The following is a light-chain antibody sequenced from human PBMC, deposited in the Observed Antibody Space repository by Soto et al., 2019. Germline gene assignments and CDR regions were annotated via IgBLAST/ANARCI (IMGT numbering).Light chain of an antibody. CDR1: SSDVGGYNY. CDR3: SSYTSSSTLRV. Sequence: QSALTQPASVSGSPGQSITISCTGTSSDVGGYNYVSWYQHHPGKAPKLMIYDVSKRPSGVSNRFSGSKSGNTGSLTISGLKAEDEADYYCSSYTSSSTLRVFGGGTKLTVL. J-gene: IGLJ3*02. CDR2: DVS. V-gene: IGLV2-14*03.